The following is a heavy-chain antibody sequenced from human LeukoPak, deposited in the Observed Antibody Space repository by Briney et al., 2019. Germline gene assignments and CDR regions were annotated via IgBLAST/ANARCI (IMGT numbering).Heavy chain of an antibody. Sequence: SETLSLTCTVSGGSISIYYWSWIRQPAEKGLEWIGRIYTSGSANYNPSLKSRVTMSVDTSKNQFSLKLSSVTAADPAMYYCARGALGAAAGGPYYYNDMDLWGQGTTVTVSS. D-gene: IGHD6-13*01. CDR1: GGSISIYY. CDR3: ARGALGAAAGGPYYYNDMDL. V-gene: IGHV4-4*07. CDR2: IYTSGSA. J-gene: IGHJ6*01.